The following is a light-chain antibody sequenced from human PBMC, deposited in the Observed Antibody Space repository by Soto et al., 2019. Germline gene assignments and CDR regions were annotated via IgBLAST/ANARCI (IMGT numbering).Light chain of an antibody. CDR2: AAF. CDR3: QQHNNWPLT. J-gene: IGKJ1*01. Sequence: EILMTQSPATLSVSPGERATLSCRASQSVSSSLAWYQHKPGQAPRLLIYAAFTRATGVPARFSGSGSGTEFTLTISSLQSEDFAVYYCQQHNNWPLTFGQGTKVEIK. V-gene: IGKV3-15*01. CDR1: QSVSSS.